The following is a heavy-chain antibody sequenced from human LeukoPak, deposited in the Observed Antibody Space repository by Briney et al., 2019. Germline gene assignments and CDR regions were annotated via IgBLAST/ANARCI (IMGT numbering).Heavy chain of an antibody. V-gene: IGHV1-2*02. CDR3: AWEGAIVNGWFDP. Sequence: GASVKVSCKASGYTFTGYYMHWVRQAPGQGLEWMGWINPNSGGTNYAQKFQGRVTMTRDTSISTAYMEPSRLRSDDTAVYYCAWEGAIVNGWFDPWGQGTLVTVSS. CDR2: INPNSGGT. J-gene: IGHJ5*02. D-gene: IGHD3-16*02. CDR1: GYTFTGYY.